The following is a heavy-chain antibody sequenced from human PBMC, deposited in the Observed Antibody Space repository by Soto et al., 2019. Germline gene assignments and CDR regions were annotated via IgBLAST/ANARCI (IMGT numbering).Heavy chain of an antibody. J-gene: IGHJ4*02. D-gene: IGHD6-6*01. Sequence: PSETLSLTCTVSGGSVNIDRYYWSCIRQPPGRGLEWIGYIYYTGSTNYNPSLKSRVTISVDTSRNQFSLKLSSVTAADTAVYYCAREFSNSPEAFDSWGQGSLVTVSS. CDR1: GGSVNIDRYY. CDR3: AREFSNSPEAFDS. V-gene: IGHV4-61*01. CDR2: IYYTGST.